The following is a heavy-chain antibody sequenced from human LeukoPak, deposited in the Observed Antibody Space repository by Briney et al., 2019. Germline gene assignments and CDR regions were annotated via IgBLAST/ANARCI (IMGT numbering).Heavy chain of an antibody. CDR3: ARHGTPGTNLNWFDP. Sequence: SETLSLTCTVSGGSISRSNYYWGWIRQPPGKGLEWIGSMYYSGSTYYNPSLKSRVAISVDTSKNQFSLKLTSVTAADTAVYYCARHGTPGTNLNWFDPWGQGTLVTVSS. CDR2: MYYSGST. V-gene: IGHV4-39*01. J-gene: IGHJ5*02. CDR1: GGSISRSNYY. D-gene: IGHD1-1*01.